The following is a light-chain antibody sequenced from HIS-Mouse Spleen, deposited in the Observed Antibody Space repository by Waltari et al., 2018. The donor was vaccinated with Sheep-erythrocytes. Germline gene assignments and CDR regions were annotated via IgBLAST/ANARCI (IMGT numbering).Light chain of an antibody. CDR1: SLPKQY. CDR2: KDS. CDR3: QSADSSVV. Sequence: SSELTQPPSVSVSPGQTARMTCSGDSLPKQYAYWYQQKPGPAPVLVIYKDSERPSGIPGRFSGSSSGTTVTLTISGVQAEDEADYYCQSADSSVVFGGGTKLTVL. J-gene: IGLJ2*01. V-gene: IGLV3-25*03.